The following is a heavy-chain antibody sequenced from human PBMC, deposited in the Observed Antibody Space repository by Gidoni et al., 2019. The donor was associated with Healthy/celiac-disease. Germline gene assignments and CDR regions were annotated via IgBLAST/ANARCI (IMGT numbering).Heavy chain of an antibody. D-gene: IGHD3-22*01. CDR1: GFTFSSYS. V-gene: IGHV3-48*04. Sequence: EVQLVESGGGLVQPGGSLRLPCAASGFTFSSYSMNWVRQAPGKGLEWVSYISSSSSTIYYADSVKGRFTISRDNAKNSLYLQMNSLRAEDTAVYYCARGVYYYDSSGTYWGQGTLVTVSS. CDR2: ISSSSSTI. CDR3: ARGVYYYDSSGTY. J-gene: IGHJ4*02.